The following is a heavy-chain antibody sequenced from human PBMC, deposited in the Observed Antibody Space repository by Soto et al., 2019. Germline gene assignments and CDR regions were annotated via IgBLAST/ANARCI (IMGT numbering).Heavy chain of an antibody. CDR1: GGSISSYY. V-gene: IGHV4-59*01. CDR3: AQGTIARNYYYYGMDV. CDR2: IYYSGST. J-gene: IGHJ6*02. D-gene: IGHD1-7*01. Sequence: PSETLSLTCTVSGGSISSYYWSWIRQPPGKGLEWIGYIYYSGSTNYNPSLKSRVTISVDTSKNQFSLKLSSVTAADTAVYYCAQGTIARNYYYYGMDVWGQGTTVTVSS.